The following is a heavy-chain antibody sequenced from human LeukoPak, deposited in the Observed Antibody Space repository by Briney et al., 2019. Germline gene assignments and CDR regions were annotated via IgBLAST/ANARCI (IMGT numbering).Heavy chain of an antibody. J-gene: IGHJ3*02. CDR1: GGSISSYY. CDR3: ARTAFSDSSGYPRAFDI. CDR2: IYTSGST. Sequence: PSETLSLTCSVSGGSISSYYWSWIRQPAGKGLEWIGRIYTSGSTNYNPSLKSRVTMSVDTSKNQLSLKLTSVTAADTAVYYCARTAFSDSSGYPRAFDIWGQVTTVTVSS. V-gene: IGHV4-4*07. D-gene: IGHD3-22*01.